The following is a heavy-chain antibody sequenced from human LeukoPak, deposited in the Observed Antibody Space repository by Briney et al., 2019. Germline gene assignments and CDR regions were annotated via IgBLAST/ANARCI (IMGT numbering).Heavy chain of an antibody. V-gene: IGHV3-21*01. J-gene: IGHJ3*02. CDR2: ISSSSSYI. D-gene: IGHD2-8*02. CDR3: ARDHSGVSPLDDAFDI. CDR1: GFTFSSYG. Sequence: GGTLRLSCAASGFTFSSYGMSWVRQAPGKGLEWVSSISSSSSYIYYADSVKGRFTISRDNAKNSLYLQMNSLRAEDTAVYYCARDHSGVSPLDDAFDIWGQGTMVTVSS.